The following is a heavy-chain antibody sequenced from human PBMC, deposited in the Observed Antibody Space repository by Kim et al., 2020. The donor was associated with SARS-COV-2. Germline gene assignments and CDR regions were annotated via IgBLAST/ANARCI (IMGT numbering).Heavy chain of an antibody. J-gene: IGHJ4*02. D-gene: IGHD6-6*01. CDR2: IYWDDDK. CDR3: AHRRIAAPHSPYFGY. Sequence: SGPTLVNPTQTLTLTCTFSGFSLSTSGMGVGWIRQPPGKALEWLALIYWDDDKSYSPSLKSRLTITKDTSKNQVVLTMTNMDPVDTATYYCAHRRIAAPHSPYFGYWGPGTLVTVSS. V-gene: IGHV2-5*02. CDR1: GFSLSTSGMG.